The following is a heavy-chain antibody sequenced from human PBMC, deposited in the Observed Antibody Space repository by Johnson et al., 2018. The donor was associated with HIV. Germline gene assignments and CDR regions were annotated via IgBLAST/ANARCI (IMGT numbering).Heavy chain of an antibody. CDR2: IHWNGGST. CDR1: GFTYDDYA. CDR3: ARDTYSSDACDI. D-gene: IGHD4-11*01. V-gene: IGHV3-20*04. J-gene: IGHJ3*02. Sequence: EVQLVESGGAVVQPGGSLRLSCAASGFTYDDYAIHWVRQSPGKGLEWVSGIHWNGGSTGYAESVKGRFTISRDNAKNSLYLQMNSLRAEDTALYYCARDTYSSDACDIWGQGTMVTVSS.